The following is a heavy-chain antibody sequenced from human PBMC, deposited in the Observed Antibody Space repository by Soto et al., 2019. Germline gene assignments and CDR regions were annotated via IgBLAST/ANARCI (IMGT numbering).Heavy chain of an antibody. V-gene: IGHV3-23*01. Sequence: EVQLLESGEGLVQPGGSLRLSCAASGFTFSSYAMSWVRQAPGKGLEWVSAISGSGGSTYYADSVKGRFTISRDNSKNTLYLQMNSLRAEDTAVYYCAPRDDYIAARLPWGQGTLVTVSS. D-gene: IGHD6-6*01. J-gene: IGHJ4*02. CDR1: GFTFSSYA. CDR2: ISGSGGST. CDR3: APRDDYIAARLP.